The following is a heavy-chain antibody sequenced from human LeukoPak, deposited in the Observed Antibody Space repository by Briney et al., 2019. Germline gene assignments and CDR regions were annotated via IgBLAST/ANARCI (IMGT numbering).Heavy chain of an antibody. V-gene: IGHV4-61*02. CDR3: AREGIVVVVAASYAFDI. Sequence: SQTLSLTCIVSGGSISSGSYYWSWIRQPAGKGLEWIGRVFTSGSTDYNPSFKSRVTISVDTSKDQFSLKLSSVTAADTAVYYCAREGIVVVVAASYAFDIWGQGTMVTVSS. J-gene: IGHJ3*02. CDR2: VFTSGST. D-gene: IGHD2-15*01. CDR1: GGSISSGSYY.